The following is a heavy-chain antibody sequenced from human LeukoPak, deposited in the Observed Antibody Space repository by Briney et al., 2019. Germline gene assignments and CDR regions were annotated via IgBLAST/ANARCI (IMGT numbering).Heavy chain of an antibody. Sequence: PGGSLSLSCAASGFTFHDYDIRWVRQAPGKGLEWVSGINWNGGSTGYADSVKGRFTISRDNAKNSLYLQMNSLRAEDTALYYCARGTLKAAATDFDYWGQGTLVTVSS. J-gene: IGHJ4*02. CDR1: GFTFHDYD. CDR3: ARGTLKAAATDFDY. D-gene: IGHD6-13*01. CDR2: INWNGGST. V-gene: IGHV3-20*04.